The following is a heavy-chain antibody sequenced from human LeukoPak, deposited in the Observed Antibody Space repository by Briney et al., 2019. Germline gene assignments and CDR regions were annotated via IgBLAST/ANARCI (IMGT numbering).Heavy chain of an antibody. CDR2: ISSSSSYI. CDR1: GFTFSSYS. V-gene: IGHV3-21*01. D-gene: IGHD6-13*01. Sequence: GGSLRLSCAASGFTFSSYSMNWVRQAPGKGLEWVSSISSSSSYIYYADSVKGRFTISRDNAKNSLYLQMNSLRAEDTAVYYCVREVIAAAGTHWGQGTLVTVSS. CDR3: VREVIAAAGTH. J-gene: IGHJ4*02.